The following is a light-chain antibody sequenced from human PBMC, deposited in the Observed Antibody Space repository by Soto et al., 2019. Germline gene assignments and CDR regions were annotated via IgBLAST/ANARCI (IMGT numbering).Light chain of an antibody. CDR3: QQYGSSGT. CDR1: QSVSSN. V-gene: IGKV3-20*01. CDR2: GAS. Sequence: EIVLTQSPATLSWSPGGRATLSFMASQSVSSNLSLYQQKPCQAPRLLIYGASNRAPGIPDRFRGSGSGTDFTLTISRLEPEDFAVYYCQQYGSSGTFGQGPRWIS. J-gene: IGKJ1*01.